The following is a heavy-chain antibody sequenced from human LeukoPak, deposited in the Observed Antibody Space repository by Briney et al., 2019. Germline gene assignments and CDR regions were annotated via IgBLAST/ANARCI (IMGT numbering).Heavy chain of an antibody. Sequence: SQTLSLTCTVSGGSISSGGYYWSWIRQHPGKGLEWIGYIYYSGSTYYNPSLKSRVTISVDTSKNQFSLRLSSVTAADTAVYYCARGLLWFGELLPHYFDYWGQGTLVTVSS. CDR3: ARGLLWFGELLPHYFDY. CDR2: IYYSGST. J-gene: IGHJ4*02. V-gene: IGHV4-31*03. D-gene: IGHD3-10*01. CDR1: GGSISSGGYY.